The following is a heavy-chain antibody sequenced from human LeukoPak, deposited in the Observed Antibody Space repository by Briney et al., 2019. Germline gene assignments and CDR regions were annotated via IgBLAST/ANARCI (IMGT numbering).Heavy chain of an antibody. Sequence: SETLSLTCTVSAGSISSGRYYWTWIRQPAGEGLEWIGHVYTSGSTNYNPSLKSRVTISVGSSKNQFSLKLSSVTAADTAVYYCPRQPPRYGMDVWGQGTTVTVSS. CDR3: PRQPPRYGMDV. CDR2: VYTSGST. V-gene: IGHV4-61*09. J-gene: IGHJ6*02. CDR1: AGSISSGRYY.